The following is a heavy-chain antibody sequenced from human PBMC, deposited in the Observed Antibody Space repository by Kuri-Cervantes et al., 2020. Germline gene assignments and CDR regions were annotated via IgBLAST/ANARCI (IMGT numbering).Heavy chain of an antibody. CDR3: ARSATDYYYYYMDV. CDR1: GFTFSSYA. CDR2: MGTDGRTT. D-gene: IGHD6-13*01. J-gene: IGHJ6*03. Sequence: GESLKISCAASGFTFSSYAMNWVRQAPGKGLEWVSAMGTDGRTTYYADSVKGRFTISRDNSKNTLYLQMNSLRADDTAVYFCARSATDYYYYYMDVWGKGTTVTVSS. V-gene: IGHV3-23*01.